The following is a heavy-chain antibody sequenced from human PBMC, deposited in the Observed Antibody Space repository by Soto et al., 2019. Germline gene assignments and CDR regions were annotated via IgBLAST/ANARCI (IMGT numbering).Heavy chain of an antibody. Sequence: GGSLRLSCGASGFTFSNYYMSWIRQAPGKGLEWVSYISSTGRTIYYADSVKGRFTVSRDNAQNSLSLKLNSLRVEDTAVYYCVRRFGERPDAFDLWGQGTVVTVSS. J-gene: IGHJ3*01. CDR3: VRRFGERPDAFDL. V-gene: IGHV3-11*01. D-gene: IGHD3-10*01. CDR2: ISSTGRTI. CDR1: GFTFSNYY.